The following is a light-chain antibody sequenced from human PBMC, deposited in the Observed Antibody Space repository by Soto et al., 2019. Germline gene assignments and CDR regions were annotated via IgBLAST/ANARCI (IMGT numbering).Light chain of an antibody. Sequence: IQMAQSPSTLSAPVGDRVTITCRASQTISSFLAWYQHKPGEAPKLLIAEASSLESGVPSRFSGSGSGTEFTLTISSLQPDDFATYYCQHYISFPWTFGQGTKVDIK. CDR3: QHYISFPWT. J-gene: IGKJ1*01. V-gene: IGKV1-5*01. CDR1: QTISSF. CDR2: EAS.